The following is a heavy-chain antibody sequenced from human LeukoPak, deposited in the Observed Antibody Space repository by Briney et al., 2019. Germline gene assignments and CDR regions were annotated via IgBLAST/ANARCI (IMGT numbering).Heavy chain of an antibody. J-gene: IGHJ4*02. CDR2: IYTSGST. CDR1: GGSISSYY. Sequence: PSETLSLTCTVSGGSISSYYWRWIRQPAGKGLEWIGRIYTSGSTNYNPSLKSRVTMSVDTSKNQFSQKLSSVTAADTAVYYCARGSGYTYGYPFDSWGQGTLVTVSS. V-gene: IGHV4-4*07. D-gene: IGHD5-18*01. CDR3: ARGSGYTYGYPFDS.